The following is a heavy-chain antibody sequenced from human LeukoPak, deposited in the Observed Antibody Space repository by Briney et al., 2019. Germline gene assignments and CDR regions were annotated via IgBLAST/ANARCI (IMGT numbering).Heavy chain of an antibody. CDR1: GFTFSNYG. CDR3: AKDRVTAAGYYFDY. CDR2: ISFDGSAK. D-gene: IGHD6-13*01. J-gene: IGHJ4*02. Sequence: GRSLRLSCAASGFTFSNYGMHWVRQAPGKGLEWVSVISFDGSAKYYADSVKGRFTISRDNSKNTLYLQMTSLRAEDTAVYYCAKDRVTAAGYYFDYWGQGTLVTVPS. V-gene: IGHV3-30*18.